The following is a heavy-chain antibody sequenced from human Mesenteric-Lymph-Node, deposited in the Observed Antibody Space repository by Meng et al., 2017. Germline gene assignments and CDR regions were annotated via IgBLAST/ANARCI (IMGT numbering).Heavy chain of an antibody. J-gene: IGHJ5*02. CDR2: INAGNGNS. V-gene: IGHV1-3*01. CDR3: ARCIAVAGNWFDP. Sequence: QVQLVQSGAEVKKPGASVKVSCKASGYTCTTYAIHWVRQAPGTRLEWMGWINAGNGNSRYSQKFQGRVSITRDTSASTAYMELSSLRSEDTAVYYCARCIAVAGNWFDPWGQGTLVTVSS. D-gene: IGHD6-19*01. CDR1: GYTCTTYA.